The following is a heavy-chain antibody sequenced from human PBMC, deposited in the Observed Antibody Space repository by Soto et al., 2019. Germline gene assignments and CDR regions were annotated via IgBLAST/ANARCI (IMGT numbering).Heavy chain of an antibody. V-gene: IGHV3-33*01. Sequence: QVQLVESGGGVVQTGRSLTLSCAASGFTFSNYGMHWVRQAPGKGLEWVSVIWHDGSNQYYADSVQGRFTVSRDNSHNPLFLQPNSMRAGDPAVYYCARVFNMAAPGGAYNHYTLDVWGRGTTVTVSS. CDR3: ARVFNMAAPGGAYNHYTLDV. J-gene: IGHJ6*02. D-gene: IGHD6-13*01. CDR1: GFTFSNYG. CDR2: IWHDGSNQ.